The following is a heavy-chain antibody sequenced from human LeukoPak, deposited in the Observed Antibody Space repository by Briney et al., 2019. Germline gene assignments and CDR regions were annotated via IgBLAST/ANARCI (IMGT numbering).Heavy chain of an antibody. V-gene: IGHV4-38-2*02. J-gene: IGHJ5*02. D-gene: IGHD5-18*01. CDR1: GYSISSGYY. CDR3: ARCVGLYSYGYFAGDEEYHWFDP. CDR2: IYHSGST. Sequence: PSETLSLTCTVSGYSISSGYYWGWIRQPPGKGLEWIGSIYHSGSTYYNPSLKSRVTISVDTSKNQFSLKLSSVTAADTAVYYCARCVGLYSYGYFAGDEEYHWFDPWGQGALVTVSS.